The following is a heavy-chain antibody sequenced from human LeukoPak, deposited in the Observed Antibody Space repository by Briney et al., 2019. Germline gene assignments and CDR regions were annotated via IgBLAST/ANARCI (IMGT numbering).Heavy chain of an antibody. CDR3: ARRIRGYSYGPNNWFDP. J-gene: IGHJ5*02. V-gene: IGHV1-18*01. CDR1: GYTFTSYG. CDR2: ISAYNGNT. Sequence: ASVKVSCKASGYTFTSYGISWVRQAPGQGLEWMGWISAYNGNTNYAQKLQGRVTMTTDTSTSTAYMELRSLRSDDTAVYYCARRIRGYSYGPNNWFDPWGQGTLVTVSS. D-gene: IGHD5-18*01.